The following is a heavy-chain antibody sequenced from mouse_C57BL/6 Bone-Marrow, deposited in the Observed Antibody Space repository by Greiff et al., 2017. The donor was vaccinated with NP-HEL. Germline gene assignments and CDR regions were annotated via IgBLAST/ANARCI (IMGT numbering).Heavy chain of an antibody. CDR3: ARQRGYGYGQGWCSY. J-gene: IGHJ3*01. V-gene: IGHV5-12*01. Sequence: EVQGVESGGGLVQPGGSLKLSCAASGFTFSDYYMYWVRQTPEKRLEWVAYISNGGGSTYYPDTVKGRFTISRDNAKNTLYLQMSRLKSGDTAMYFCARQRGYGYGQGWCSYGGRETLVSVSA. D-gene: IGHD2-2*01. CDR1: GFTFSDYY. CDR2: ISNGGGST.